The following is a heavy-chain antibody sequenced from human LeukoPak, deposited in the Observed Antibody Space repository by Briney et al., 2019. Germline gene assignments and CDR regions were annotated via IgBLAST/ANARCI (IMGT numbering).Heavy chain of an antibody. CDR3: ALIPIAVAGTSNDY. J-gene: IGHJ4*02. CDR1: GGSISSYY. D-gene: IGHD6-19*01. V-gene: IGHV4-59*01. CDR2: IYYSGST. Sequence: PSETLSLTCTVSGGSISSYYWSWIRQPPGKGLEWIGYIYYSGSTNYNPSLKSRVTISVDTSKNQFSLKLSSVTAADTAVYYCALIPIAVAGTSNDYWGQGTLVTVSS.